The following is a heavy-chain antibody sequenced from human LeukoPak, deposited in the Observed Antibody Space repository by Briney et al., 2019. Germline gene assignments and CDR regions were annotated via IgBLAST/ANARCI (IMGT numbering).Heavy chain of an antibody. CDR2: SAHSGST. D-gene: IGHD3-22*01. J-gene: IGHJ4*02. CDR3: ARYYADINGYYYYYDY. V-gene: IGHV4-59*01. CDR1: GASISSYY. Sequence: PSETLSLTCTVSGASISSYYWSWIRQPPGKGLEWIGFSAHSGSTSYNPSLKSRVTISVDRSMNHFSLMLTSVTPADTAVYYCARYYADINGYYYYYDYWGQGTLVTVSS.